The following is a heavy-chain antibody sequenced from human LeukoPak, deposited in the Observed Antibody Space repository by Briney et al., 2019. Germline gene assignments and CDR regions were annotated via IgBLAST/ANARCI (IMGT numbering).Heavy chain of an antibody. CDR2: INPNSGGT. V-gene: IGHV1-2*02. J-gene: IGHJ5*02. D-gene: IGHD3-22*01. CDR1: GYTFTGYY. Sequence: GASVKVSCKASGYTFTGYYMHWVRQAPGQGLEWMGWINPNSGGTNYAQKFQGRVTMTRDTSISTAYMELSRLRSDDTAVYYCARDYVTMIVVAPVFDPWGQGTLVTVSS. CDR3: ARDYVTMIVVAPVFDP.